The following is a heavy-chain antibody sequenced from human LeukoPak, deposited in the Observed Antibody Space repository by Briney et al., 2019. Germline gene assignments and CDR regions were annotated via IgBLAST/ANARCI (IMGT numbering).Heavy chain of an antibody. Sequence: GGSLRLSCAASGFTSSSYGMHWVRQAPGKGLEWVAVIWYGGSNKYYADSVKGRFTISRDNSKNTLYLQMNSLRAEDTAVYYCARDMSEGWLDYWGQGTLVTVSS. CDR1: GFTSSSYG. CDR3: ARDMSEGWLDY. V-gene: IGHV3-33*01. J-gene: IGHJ4*02. D-gene: IGHD2-15*01. CDR2: IWYGGSNK.